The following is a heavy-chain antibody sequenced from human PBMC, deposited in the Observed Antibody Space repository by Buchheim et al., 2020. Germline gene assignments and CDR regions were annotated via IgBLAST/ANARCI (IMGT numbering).Heavy chain of an antibody. Sequence: QVQLVESGGGVVQPGRSLRLSCAASGFTFSSYGMHWVRQAPGKGLEWVAVIWYDGSNEYYADSVKGRFTISRDNSKNKLYLQMNSLRAEDTAVYYCARSDYDILTGSGMDVWGQGTT. CDR1: GFTFSSYG. CDR3: ARSDYDILTGSGMDV. J-gene: IGHJ6*02. D-gene: IGHD3-9*01. CDR2: IWYDGSNE. V-gene: IGHV3-33*01.